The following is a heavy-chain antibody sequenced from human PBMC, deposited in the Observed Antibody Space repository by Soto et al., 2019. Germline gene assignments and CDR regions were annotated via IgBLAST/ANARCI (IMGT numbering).Heavy chain of an antibody. V-gene: IGHV2-5*02. CDR1: GFSLSTSGVG. D-gene: IGHD2-15*01. CDR3: AHRPSYCSGYSCYAGFDY. J-gene: IGHJ4*02. CDR2: IYWDDDK. Sequence: QITLKESGPTLVKPTQTLTLTCTFSGFSLSTSGVGVGWIRQPPGKALEWFALIYWDDDKRYRPSLKSRLTNTNNTSKNHVVLTMTNLVTGDTATFYCAHRPSYCSGYSCYAGFDYWGQGTLVTVSS.